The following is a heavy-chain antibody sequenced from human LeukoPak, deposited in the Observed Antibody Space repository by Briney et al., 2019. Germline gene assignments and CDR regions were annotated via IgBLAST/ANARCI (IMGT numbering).Heavy chain of an antibody. CDR3: ARDGTGTYGMDV. J-gene: IGHJ6*02. CDR1: GFTFSSYD. D-gene: IGHD1-1*01. CDR2: TGTAGDT. Sequence: GGSLRLSCAASGFTFSSYDMHWVRQATGKGLEWVSATGTAGDTYYPGSVKGRFTISRENAKNSLYLQMNSLRAGDTAVYYCARDGTGTYGMDVWGQGTTVTVSS. V-gene: IGHV3-13*01.